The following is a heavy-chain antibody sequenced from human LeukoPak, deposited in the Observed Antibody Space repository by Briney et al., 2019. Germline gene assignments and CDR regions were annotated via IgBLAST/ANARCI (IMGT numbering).Heavy chain of an antibody. Sequence: ASVKVSCKASGYTFTGYYIHWVRQAPGQGLEWMGWINPNSAGTHYAQKFQGRVTLTRDTSISTAYMELSRLRSDDTAVYYCARDSGERGSGSYLIAYWGQGTLVTVSS. CDR2: INPNSAGT. V-gene: IGHV1-2*02. CDR1: GYTFTGYY. D-gene: IGHD3-10*01. J-gene: IGHJ4*02. CDR3: ARDSGERGSGSYLIAY.